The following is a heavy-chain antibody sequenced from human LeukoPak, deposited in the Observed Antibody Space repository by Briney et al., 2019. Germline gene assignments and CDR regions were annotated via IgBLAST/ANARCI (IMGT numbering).Heavy chain of an antibody. Sequence: PGGFLRLSCAASGFTFSSYGMHWVRQAPGKGLEWVAVISYDGSNKYYADSVKGRFTISRDNSKNTLYLQMNSLRAEDTAVYYCARVDSPGLNSGGLGYWGQGTLVTVSS. CDR1: GFTFSSYG. J-gene: IGHJ4*02. CDR2: ISYDGSNK. D-gene: IGHD3-22*01. V-gene: IGHV3-30*03. CDR3: ARVDSPGLNSGGLGY.